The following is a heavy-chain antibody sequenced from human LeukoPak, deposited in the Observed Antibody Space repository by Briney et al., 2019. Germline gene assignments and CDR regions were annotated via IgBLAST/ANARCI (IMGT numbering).Heavy chain of an antibody. CDR1: GFTFSSYA. CDR3: AKERGYCSSTSCYYGMDV. V-gene: IGHV3-23*01. Sequence: PGASLRLSCAASGFTFSSYAMSWVRQAPGKGLEWVSAISGSGGSTYYAGSVKGRFTISRDNSKNTLYLQMNSLRAEDTAVYYCAKERGYCSSTSCYYGMDVWGQGTTVTVSS. J-gene: IGHJ6*02. CDR2: ISGSGGST. D-gene: IGHD2-2*01.